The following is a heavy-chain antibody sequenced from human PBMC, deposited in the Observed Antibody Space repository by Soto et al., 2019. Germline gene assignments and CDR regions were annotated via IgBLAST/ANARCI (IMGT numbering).Heavy chain of an antibody. CDR2: IYPLNSDT. Sequence: GESLKISCKTSGYSFTTYWIGWVRQMPGKGLEWMGIIYPLNSDTRYSPSFQGRVTLSADKSISTAYLQWSSLKASDTAMYYCARRDNSGFPDYWGQGTLVTVSS. CDR1: GYSFTTYW. J-gene: IGHJ4*02. CDR3: ARRDNSGFPDY. V-gene: IGHV5-51*01. D-gene: IGHD3-22*01.